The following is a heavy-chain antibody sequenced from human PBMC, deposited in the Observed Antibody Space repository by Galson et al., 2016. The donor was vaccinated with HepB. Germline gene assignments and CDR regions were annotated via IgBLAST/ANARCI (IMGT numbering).Heavy chain of an antibody. J-gene: IGHJ4*02. V-gene: IGHV3-74*01. CDR1: GFTFSTYW. CDR2: IRGDGSIT. Sequence: SLRLSCAASGFTFSTYWMHWVRQAPGKGLVWVSRIRGDGSITSYADSVKGRFTISRDNAKNTLHLQMNSLRVEDTAVYYCARSDYADYWGQGTPATVLS. CDR3: ARSDYADY.